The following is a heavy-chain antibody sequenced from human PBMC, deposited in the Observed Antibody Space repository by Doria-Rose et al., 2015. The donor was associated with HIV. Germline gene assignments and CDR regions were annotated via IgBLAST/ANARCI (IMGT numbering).Heavy chain of an antibody. V-gene: IGHV2-26*01. Sequence: ITLKESGPVLVKPTETLMLTCTVSGVSLSSPGMGVSWIRQHPGKALEWLANIFSDDERSYNTSLKSRLTISRGTSKSQVVLTMTDMDPVDTATYYCARIKSSRWYHKYYFDFWGQGTLVIVSA. J-gene: IGHJ4*02. CDR2: IFSDDER. CDR3: ARIKSSRWYHKYYFDF. D-gene: IGHD6-13*01. CDR1: GVSLSSPGMG.